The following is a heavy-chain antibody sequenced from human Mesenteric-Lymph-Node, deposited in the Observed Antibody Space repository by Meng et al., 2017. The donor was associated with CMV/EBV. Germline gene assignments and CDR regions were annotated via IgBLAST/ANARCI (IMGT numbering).Heavy chain of an antibody. V-gene: IGHV4-34*01. CDR2: INHSGST. J-gene: IGHJ4*02. Sequence: QVQLQPWGAGRLKPSETLSLPCAVYGGSFSGYYWSWIRQPPGKGLEWIGEINHSGSTNYNPSLKSRVTISVDTSKNQFSLKLSSVTAADTAVYYCARHQRWLKSEGGFNYWGQGTLVTVSS. CDR1: GGSFSGYY. CDR3: ARHQRWLKSEGGFNY. D-gene: IGHD4-23*01.